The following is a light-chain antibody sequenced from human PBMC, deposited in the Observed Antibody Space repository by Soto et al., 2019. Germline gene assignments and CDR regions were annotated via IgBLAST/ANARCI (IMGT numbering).Light chain of an antibody. V-gene: IGLV2-14*03. Sequence: QSVLTQPASVSGSPGQSITISCTGTSSDVGGYNYVSWYQQHPGKGPKLMIYEVSNRPSGVSNRFSGSKSGNTATLTISGLQAEDEADYYCSSYAGSNTFLFGGGTKVTVL. J-gene: IGLJ3*02. CDR2: EVS. CDR3: SSYAGSNTFL. CDR1: SSDVGGYNY.